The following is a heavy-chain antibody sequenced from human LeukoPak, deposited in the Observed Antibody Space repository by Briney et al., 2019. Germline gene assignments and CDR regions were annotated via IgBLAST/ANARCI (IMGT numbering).Heavy chain of an antibody. Sequence: GGSLRLSCAASGITFRNYGMHWVRQAPGEGLKWVAFIWYDGSNKYYADSVKGRFTISRDNSRNTLFLQMNSLRAEDTAVYYCATDRATQYFDYWGQGTLVSVSS. V-gene: IGHV3-30*02. J-gene: IGHJ4*02. CDR1: GITFRNYG. D-gene: IGHD2-15*01. CDR3: ATDRATQYFDY. CDR2: IWYDGSNK.